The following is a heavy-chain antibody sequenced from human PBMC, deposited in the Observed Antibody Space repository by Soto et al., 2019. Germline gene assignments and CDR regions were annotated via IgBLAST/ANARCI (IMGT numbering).Heavy chain of an antibody. CDR1: GYTFTSYG. D-gene: IGHD2-15*01. CDR3: AKGEWSYCRGGSCYYFDY. V-gene: IGHV1-18*01. Sequence: GASVKVSCEASGYTFTSYGISWAQQDPGQGLEWMGWINAGNGNTKYSQKFQGRFTITRDTSASTAYMELSSLRSEDTAVYYCAKGEWSYCRGGSCYYFDYWGQGTVVTVSS. CDR2: INAGNGNT. J-gene: IGHJ4*02.